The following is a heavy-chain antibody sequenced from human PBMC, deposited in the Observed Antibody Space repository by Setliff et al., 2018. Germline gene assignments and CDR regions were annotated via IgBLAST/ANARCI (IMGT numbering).Heavy chain of an antibody. CDR2: IDPSGNT. CDR1: GGSTSSGTNY. CDR3: ARSLGSGSYYNSRPFYSDY. V-gene: IGHV4-61*09. D-gene: IGHD3-10*01. J-gene: IGHJ4*02. Sequence: TLSLTCPVSGGSTSSGTNYWSWIRQPAGRGLEWIGHIDPSGNTNYQPSLKSRVTISGDTSKNQFSLKLTSVTAADTAVYYCARSLGSGSYYNSRPFYSDYWGQGTLVTVSS.